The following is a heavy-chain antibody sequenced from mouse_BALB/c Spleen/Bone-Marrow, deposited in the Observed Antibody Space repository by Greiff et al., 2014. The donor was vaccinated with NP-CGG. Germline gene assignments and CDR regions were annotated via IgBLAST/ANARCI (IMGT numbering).Heavy chain of an antibody. Sequence: QPQQSVAEPVKPGASVKLSCTASGFNIKDTYMHWVKQRPEQGLEWIGRIDPANGNTKYDPKFQGKATITAYTSSNTAYLQLSSLTSEDTAVYYCASYYYGHYFDYWGQGTTLTVSS. CDR3: ASYYYGHYFDY. CDR1: GFNIKDTY. J-gene: IGHJ2*01. CDR2: IDPANGNT. D-gene: IGHD1-1*01. V-gene: IGHV14-3*02.